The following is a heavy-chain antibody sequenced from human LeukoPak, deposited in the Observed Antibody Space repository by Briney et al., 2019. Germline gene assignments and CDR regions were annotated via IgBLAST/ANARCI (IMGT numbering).Heavy chain of an antibody. J-gene: IGHJ3*02. Sequence: GGSLRLSCATSGFTFSNYAMHWVRQAPGQGMEWVAFIRYDGSEKHYADSAKGRFTISRDNSKTTLDLQMNSLRAEDTAMYYCAKDLRQWLANDAFDIWGQGTMVTVSS. CDR3: AKDLRQWLANDAFDI. V-gene: IGHV3-30*02. D-gene: IGHD6-19*01. CDR1: GFTFSNYA. CDR2: IRYDGSEK.